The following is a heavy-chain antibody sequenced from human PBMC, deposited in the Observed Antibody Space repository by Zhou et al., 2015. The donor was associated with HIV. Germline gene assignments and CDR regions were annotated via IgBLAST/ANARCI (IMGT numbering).Heavy chain of an antibody. D-gene: IGHD3-10*01. J-gene: IGHJ4*02. CDR3: ATNPMTMVRDPPGYFDS. V-gene: IGHV1-46*01. CDR2: INPSGGST. CDR1: GYTFTSYY. Sequence: QVQLVQSGAEVKKPGASVKVSCKASGYTFTSYYMHWVRQAPGQGLEWMGIINPSGGSTSYAQKFQGRVTMTRDTSTSTVYMELSSLRSEDTAVYYCATNPMTMVRDPPGYFDSWGQGTLVTVSS.